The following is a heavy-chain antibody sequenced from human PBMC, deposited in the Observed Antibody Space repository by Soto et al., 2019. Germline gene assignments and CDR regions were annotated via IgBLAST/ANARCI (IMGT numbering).Heavy chain of an antibody. CDR2: INHTGST. CDR3: ARLGAQEIDP. V-gene: IGHV4-34*01. D-gene: IGHD3-16*01. CDR1: GGSFSGYY. Sequence: SETLSLTCAVYGGSFSGYYWSWIRQPPGKGLEWIGEINHTGSTNYNPSLKSRVTISVDTSKNQFSLKLSSVTAADTAVYYCARLGAQEIDPWGQGTLVTVSS. J-gene: IGHJ5*02.